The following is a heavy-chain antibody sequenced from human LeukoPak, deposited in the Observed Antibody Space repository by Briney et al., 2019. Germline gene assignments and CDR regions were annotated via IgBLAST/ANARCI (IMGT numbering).Heavy chain of an antibody. CDR1: GFSFSAFG. D-gene: IGHD3-3*01. Sequence: GGSLRLSCAASGFSFSAFGMNWVRQAPGKGLEWVSTITKNGDTTYYVDSVKGRFTISRDNSKNTLHLQMNSLRAEDTAKYYCTKDYCGRFCSAVWGQGTTVIVSS. CDR3: TKDYCGRFCSAV. V-gene: IGHV3-23*01. J-gene: IGHJ6*02. CDR2: ITKNGDTT.